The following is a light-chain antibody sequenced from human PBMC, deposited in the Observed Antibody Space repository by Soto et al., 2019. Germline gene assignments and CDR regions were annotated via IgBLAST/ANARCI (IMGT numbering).Light chain of an antibody. V-gene: IGKV1-39*01. J-gene: IGKJ1*01. Sequence: DIQMTPSPSSLSASVGDRVTITCRASQSISSYLNWYQQKPGKAPKLLIYAASSLHSGVPSRFSGSGAGTDFTLTISSLQPEDYATYYCQQSYSTPWTFGQGTKVEIK. CDR3: QQSYSTPWT. CDR1: QSISSY. CDR2: AAS.